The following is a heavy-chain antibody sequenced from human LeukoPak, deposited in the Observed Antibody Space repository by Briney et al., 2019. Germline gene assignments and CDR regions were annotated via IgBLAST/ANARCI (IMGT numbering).Heavy chain of an antibody. CDR1: GFTFSSYG. CDR3: AKDFPIYSNGHYYGMDV. CDR2: IWYDGSNK. V-gene: IGHV3-33*06. Sequence: PGGSLRLSCAASGFTFSSYGMHWVRQAPGKGLEWVAVIWYDGSNKYYADSVKGRFTISRDNSKNTLYLQMNSLRAEDTAVYYCAKDFPIYSNGHYYGMDVWGQGTTVTVSS. D-gene: IGHD4-11*01. J-gene: IGHJ6*02.